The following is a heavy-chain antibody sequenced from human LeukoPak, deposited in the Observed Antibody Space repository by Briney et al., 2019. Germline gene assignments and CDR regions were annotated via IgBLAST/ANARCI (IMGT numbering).Heavy chain of an antibody. Sequence: GGSLRLSCAASGFTFSSYAMHWVRQAPGKGLEWVAVISYDGSNKYYADSVKGRFTISRDNSKNTLYLQMNSLRAEDTAVYYCARDLRYYDSSHYWGQETLVTVSS. CDR3: ARDLRYYDSSHY. CDR1: GFTFSSYA. D-gene: IGHD3-22*01. V-gene: IGHV3-30-3*01. CDR2: ISYDGSNK. J-gene: IGHJ4*02.